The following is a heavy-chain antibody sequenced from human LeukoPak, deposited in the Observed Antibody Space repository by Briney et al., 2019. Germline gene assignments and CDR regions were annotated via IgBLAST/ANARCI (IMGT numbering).Heavy chain of an antibody. J-gene: IGHJ4*02. CDR2: IKEDGSIQ. D-gene: IGHD6-19*01. CDR1: GFTFSSYW. CDR3: ARDVWTGVAVSDY. Sequence: GGSLRLSCVASGFTFSSYWMTWVRQAPGKGLEWLANIKEDGSIQYYLNSVRGRFTISRDNAKTSVYLQLNSLRADDTAVYYCARDVWTGVAVSDYWGQGTLVTVSS. V-gene: IGHV3-7*01.